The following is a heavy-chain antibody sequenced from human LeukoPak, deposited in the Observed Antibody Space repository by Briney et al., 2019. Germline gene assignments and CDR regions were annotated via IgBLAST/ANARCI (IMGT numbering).Heavy chain of an antibody. CDR2: INPSGGST. Sequence: ASVKVSCKASGYTFTSYYMHWVRQAPGQGLEWMGVINPSGGSTTYAQKFQGRVTVTRDTSTSTVYMELSSLRSEDTAVYYCARGTYYDFWSGYWGSSTIDYWGREPWSPSPQ. CDR1: GYTFTSYY. J-gene: IGHJ4*02. V-gene: IGHV1-46*03. CDR3: ARGTYYDFWSGYWGSSTIDY. D-gene: IGHD3-3*01.